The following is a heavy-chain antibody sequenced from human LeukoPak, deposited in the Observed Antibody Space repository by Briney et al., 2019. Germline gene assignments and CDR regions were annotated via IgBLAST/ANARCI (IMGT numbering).Heavy chain of an antibody. CDR1: GGSFSGYY. J-gene: IGHJ4*02. Sequence: SETLSLTCAVYGGSFSGYYWSWIRQPPGKGLEWIGEINHSGSTNYNPSLKSRVTISVDTSKNQFSLKLSSVTAADTAVYYCARPGYKYYFDYWGQGTLVTVSS. V-gene: IGHV4-34*01. D-gene: IGHD5-24*01. CDR3: ARPGYKYYFDY. CDR2: INHSGST.